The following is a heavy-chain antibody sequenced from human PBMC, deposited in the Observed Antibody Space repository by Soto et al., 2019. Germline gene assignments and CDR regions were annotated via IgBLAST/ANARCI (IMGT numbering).Heavy chain of an antibody. Sequence: EVQLLESGGGLVQPGGSLRLSCAASGFTFSDYVMTWVRQAPGKGLEWVSAISGTGGTTYYADSVKGRFTFSRDNSKNTLYLQMNSLRAEDTAVYYCAKVGSFALYDYWGQGTLVTVSS. CDR1: GFTFSDYV. J-gene: IGHJ4*02. V-gene: IGHV3-23*01. CDR2: ISGTGGTT. CDR3: AKVGSFALYDY. D-gene: IGHD2-2*02.